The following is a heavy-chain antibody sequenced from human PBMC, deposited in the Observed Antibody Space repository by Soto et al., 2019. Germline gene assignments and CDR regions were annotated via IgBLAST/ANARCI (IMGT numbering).Heavy chain of an antibody. CDR3: AGTTSHYWYYMDV. V-gene: IGHV1-18*01. CDR1: GYTFTSYG. J-gene: IGHJ6*03. CDR2: ISAYNGNT. D-gene: IGHD1-7*01. Sequence: GASVKVSCKASGYTFTSYGISWVRQAPGQGLEWMGWISAYNGNTNYAQKLQGRVTMTTDTSKNQFSLQLTSVTPEDTAVYYCAGTTSHYWYYMDVWGKGTTVTVSS.